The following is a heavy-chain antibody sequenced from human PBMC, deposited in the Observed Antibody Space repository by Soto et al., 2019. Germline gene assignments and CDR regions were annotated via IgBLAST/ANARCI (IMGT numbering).Heavy chain of an antibody. CDR1: GFTVGSHY. D-gene: IGHD6-13*01. J-gene: IGHJ6*02. CDR2: IYSGGNT. Sequence: PGGSLRFSCAASGFTVGSHYMSWVRQAPGKGLEWGSVIYSGGNTYYADSVKGRFSISRDNSKTTRYLHMNSLRAEATAAYYCGSSIGGSSSRYDYYGMDVWGQGTTVTASS. V-gene: IGHV3-53*01. CDR3: GSSIGGSSSRYDYYGMDV.